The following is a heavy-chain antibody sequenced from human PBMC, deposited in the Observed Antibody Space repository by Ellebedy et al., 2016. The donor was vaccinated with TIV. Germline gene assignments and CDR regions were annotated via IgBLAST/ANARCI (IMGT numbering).Heavy chain of an antibody. V-gene: IGHV3-7*01. CDR2: IKQDGSEK. CDR3: ARLVHDATY. J-gene: IGHJ4*02. D-gene: IGHD2-2*01. CDR1: GFTFSDYW. Sequence: PGGSLRLSCAASGFTFSDYWMSWARQAPGKGLEWVANIKQDGSEKWYVDSVKGRFTISRDNAKNTLYLQMNSLRAEDTAVYYCARLVHDATYWGQGTPVTVSS.